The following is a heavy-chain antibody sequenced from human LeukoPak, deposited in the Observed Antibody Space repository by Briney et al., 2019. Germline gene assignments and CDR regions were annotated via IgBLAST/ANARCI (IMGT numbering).Heavy chain of an antibody. CDR3: AKASEAIFGVVIDYFDY. Sequence: GGSLRLSCAASGFTFSSYAMSWVRQAPGKGLEWVSAISGSGGSTYYADSVKGRFTISRDNSKNTLYLQMNSLRAEDTAVYYCAKASEAIFGVVIDYFDYWGQGTLVTVSS. CDR2: ISGSGGST. CDR1: GFTFSSYA. V-gene: IGHV3-23*01. D-gene: IGHD3-3*01. J-gene: IGHJ4*02.